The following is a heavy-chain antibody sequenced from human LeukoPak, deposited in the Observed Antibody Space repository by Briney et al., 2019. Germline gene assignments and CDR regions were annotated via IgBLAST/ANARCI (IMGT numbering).Heavy chain of an antibody. D-gene: IGHD3-22*01. J-gene: IGHJ4*02. Sequence: GGSLRLSCAASGFTFSSYSMNWVRQAPGKGLEWVSSISSSSSYIYYADSVKGRFTISRDNAKNSLYLQMSSLRAEDTAVYYCARDRPADYYDSSGPSDYWGQGTLVTVSS. CDR3: ARDRPADYYDSSGPSDY. V-gene: IGHV3-21*01. CDR2: ISSSSSYI. CDR1: GFTFSSYS.